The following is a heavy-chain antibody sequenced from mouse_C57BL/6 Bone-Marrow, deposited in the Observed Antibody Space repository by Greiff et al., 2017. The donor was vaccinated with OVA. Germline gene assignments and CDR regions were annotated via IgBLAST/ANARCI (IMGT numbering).Heavy chain of an antibody. CDR1: GFTFSSYA. CDR3: ARDRGTTVFDY. J-gene: IGHJ2*01. CDR2: ISDGGSYT. Sequence: EVMLVESGGGLVKPGGSLKLSCAASGFTFSSYAMSWVRQTPEKRLEWVATISDGGSYTYYPDNVKGRFTISRDNAKNNLYLQMSHLKSEDTAMYYCARDRGTTVFDYWGQGTTLTVSS. V-gene: IGHV5-4*01. D-gene: IGHD1-1*01.